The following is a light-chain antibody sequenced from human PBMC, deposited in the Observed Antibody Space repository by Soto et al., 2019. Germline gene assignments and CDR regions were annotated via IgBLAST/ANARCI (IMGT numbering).Light chain of an antibody. J-gene: IGLJ3*02. CDR2: NNN. Sequence: QSVLTQPPSASGTPGQRVTISCAGSNSNIGTNAVNWYQQIPGTAPKLLIYNNNQRHSGVPDRFSGSKSGTSASLAISGLQSEDEADYPCATWDDTLRTWVFGGGTKLTVL. CDR1: NSNIGTNA. V-gene: IGLV1-44*01. CDR3: ATWDDTLRTWV.